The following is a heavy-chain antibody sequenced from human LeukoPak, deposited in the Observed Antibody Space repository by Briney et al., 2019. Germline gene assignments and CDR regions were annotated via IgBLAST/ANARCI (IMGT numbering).Heavy chain of an antibody. CDR1: GYTFTGYY. CDR2: IYPYSGDT. CDR3: ARDRNSGSSLDI. V-gene: IGHV1-2*02. Sequence: GASVRVSCQASGYTFTGYYIHWVRQAPGQGLEWMGWIYPYSGDTNYAQNFQGRVTMTRDTSISTAYMELSSLKSDDTAVYYCARDRNSGSSLDIWGQGTMLTVSS. D-gene: IGHD6-6*01. J-gene: IGHJ3*02.